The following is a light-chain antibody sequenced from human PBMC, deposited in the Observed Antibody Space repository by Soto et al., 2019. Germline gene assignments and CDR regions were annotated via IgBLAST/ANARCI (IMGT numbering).Light chain of an antibody. V-gene: IGLV2-14*03. CDR3: SSYTSSGTVL. J-gene: IGLJ2*01. CDR2: AVT. Sequence: QSALTQPASVSGSPGKSITISCTGTSSDVGGYDYVCWYQQHPGKAPKLIIYAVTNRPSGVSNRFSGSKSGNTASLSISGLQAEDEADYYCSSYTSSGTVLFGGGTKLTVL. CDR1: SSDVGGYDY.